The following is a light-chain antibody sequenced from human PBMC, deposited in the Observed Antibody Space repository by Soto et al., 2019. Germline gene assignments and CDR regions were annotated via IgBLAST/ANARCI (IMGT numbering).Light chain of an antibody. V-gene: IGLV2-14*01. CDR1: SSDVGGYNY. Sequence: QSALTQPASVSGSPGQSSTIPCTGSSSDVGGYNYVSWYQQYPGKAPKLMISEVTNRPSGVSSRFSGSKSGNTASLTISGLQADDEADYYCSSYTSDNNVVFGGGTKLTVL. CDR3: SSYTSDNNVV. CDR2: EVT. J-gene: IGLJ2*01.